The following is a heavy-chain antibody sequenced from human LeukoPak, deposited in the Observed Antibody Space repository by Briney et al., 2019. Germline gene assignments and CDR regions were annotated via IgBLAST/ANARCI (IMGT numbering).Heavy chain of an antibody. CDR1: GGSMSSYY. D-gene: IGHD3-16*01. CDR3: ARDEYDGPFDY. CDR2: IYYSGST. J-gene: IGHJ4*02. V-gene: IGHV4-59*01. Sequence: PSETLSLTCTVSGGSMSSYYWNWIRQPPGKGLEWIGYIYYSGSTKYNPSLNSRVTISVDTSKNQFSLNLKSVTAADTAVYYCARDEYDGPFDYWGQGTLVTVSS.